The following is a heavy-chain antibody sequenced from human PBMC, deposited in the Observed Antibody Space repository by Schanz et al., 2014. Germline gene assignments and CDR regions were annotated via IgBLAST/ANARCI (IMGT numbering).Heavy chain of an antibody. Sequence: EVQLVESGGGLVQPGGSLRLSCAASRFTFNAYDMYWIRQAPGKGLEWVANIRQEGSEKYYVDSVKGRFTVSRDDAKNSLYLQMNSLRVEDTAVYYCARVRAYDYGAEAHGMDVWGHGTTVTFSS. CDR3: ARVRAYDYGAEAHGMDV. D-gene: IGHD4-17*01. CDR2: IRQEGSEK. V-gene: IGHV3-7*01. CDR1: RFTFNAYD. J-gene: IGHJ6*02.